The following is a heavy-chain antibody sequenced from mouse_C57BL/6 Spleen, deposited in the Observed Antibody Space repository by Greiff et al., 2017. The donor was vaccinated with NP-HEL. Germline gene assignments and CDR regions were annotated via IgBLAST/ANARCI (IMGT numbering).Heavy chain of an antibody. CDR3: ARGGPGGY. CDR2: ISSGSSTI. V-gene: IGHV5-17*01. J-gene: IGHJ2*01. Sequence: DVKLQESGGGLVKPGGSLKLSCAASGFTFSDYGMHWVRQAPEKGLEWVAYISSGSSTIYYADTVKGRFTISRDNAKNTLFLQMTSLRSEDTAMYYCARGGPGGYWGQGTTLTVSS. CDR1: GFTFSDYG.